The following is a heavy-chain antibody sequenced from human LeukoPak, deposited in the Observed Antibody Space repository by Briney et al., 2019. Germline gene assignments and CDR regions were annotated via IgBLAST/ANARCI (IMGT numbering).Heavy chain of an antibody. CDR3: ARQTHYYDSSGYYFVGAFDI. D-gene: IGHD3-22*01. CDR1: GFTFSSYS. J-gene: IGHJ3*02. Sequence: GGSLRLSCAASGFTFSSYSMNWVRQAPGKGLEWVSSISSSSSYIYYADSVKGRFTISRDNAKNSLYLQMNSLRAEDTAVYYCARQTHYYDSSGYYFVGAFDIWGQGTMVTVSS. CDR2: ISSSSSYI. V-gene: IGHV3-21*01.